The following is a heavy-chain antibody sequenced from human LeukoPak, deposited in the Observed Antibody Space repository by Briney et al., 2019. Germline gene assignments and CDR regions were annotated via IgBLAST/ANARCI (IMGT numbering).Heavy chain of an antibody. J-gene: IGHJ5*02. CDR1: GFAFANQA. Sequence: GGSLRLSCAASGFAFANQAMGWVRQAPGKGLEWVSSISSSSSYIYYADSVKGRFTISRDNAKNSLYLQMNSLRAEDTAVYYCARDYYGSGRKWFDPWGQGTLVTVSS. D-gene: IGHD3-10*01. CDR2: ISSSSSYI. V-gene: IGHV3-21*01. CDR3: ARDYYGSGRKWFDP.